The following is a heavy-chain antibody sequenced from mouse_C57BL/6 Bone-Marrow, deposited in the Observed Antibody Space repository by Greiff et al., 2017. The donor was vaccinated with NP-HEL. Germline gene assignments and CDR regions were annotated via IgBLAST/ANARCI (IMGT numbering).Heavy chain of an antibody. J-gene: IGHJ3*01. D-gene: IGHD1-1*01. V-gene: IGHV1-69*01. CDR1: GYTFTSYW. CDR2: IDPSDSYT. CDR3: ARGLLRSFAY. Sequence: VQLQQPGAELVMPGASVKLSCKASGYTFTSYWMHWVKQRPGQGLEWIGEIDPSDSYTNYNQKFKGKSTLTVDKSSSTAYMQLSSLTSEDSAVYYCARGLLRSFAYWGQGTLVTVSA.